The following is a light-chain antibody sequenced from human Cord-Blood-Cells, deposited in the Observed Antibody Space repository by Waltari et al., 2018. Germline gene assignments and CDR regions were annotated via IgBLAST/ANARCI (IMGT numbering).Light chain of an antibody. CDR3: QQSYSTPRG. CDR2: AAS. CDR1: QSISSY. J-gene: IGKJ2*01. V-gene: IGKV1-39*01. Sequence: IQMTQSPSSLSASVGDRVTITCRASQSISSYLNWYQQKPGKAPKLLSFAASSLQNGVPSTFSGSGSGTDFTLTISSLQPKDFATYYCQQSYSTPRGFGQGTKLEI.